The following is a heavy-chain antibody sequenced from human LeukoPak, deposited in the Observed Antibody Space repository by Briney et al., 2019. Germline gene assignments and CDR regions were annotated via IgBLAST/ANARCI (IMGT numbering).Heavy chain of an antibody. CDR1: GDSVSSNSAA. Sequence: SQTLSLTRAISGDSVSSNSAAWNWIRQSPSRGLEWLGRTYYRSKWYNDYAVSVKSRITINPDTSKNQFSLQLNSVTPEDTAVYYCARALGYSSGWLPPNFDYWGQGTLVTVSS. V-gene: IGHV6-1*01. CDR2: TYYRSKWYN. CDR3: ARALGYSSGWLPPNFDY. J-gene: IGHJ4*02. D-gene: IGHD6-19*01.